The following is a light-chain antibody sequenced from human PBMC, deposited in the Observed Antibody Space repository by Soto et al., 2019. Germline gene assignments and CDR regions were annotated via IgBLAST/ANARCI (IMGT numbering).Light chain of an antibody. Sequence: QSALTQPPSASGTPGQRVTISCSGSSSNIGSNYVYWYQQLPGTAPKLLFYGTNKRPSGVPDRFSGSKSGTSASLAISGLRCEDEADYYCAAWDDGLSGWVFGGRTQLTVL. CDR1: SSNIGSNY. J-gene: IGLJ3*02. V-gene: IGLV1-47*01. CDR3: AAWDDGLSGWV. CDR2: GTN.